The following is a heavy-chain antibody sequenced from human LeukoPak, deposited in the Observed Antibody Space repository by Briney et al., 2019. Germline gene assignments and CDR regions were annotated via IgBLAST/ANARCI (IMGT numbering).Heavy chain of an antibody. V-gene: IGHV4-39*01. D-gene: IGHD3-10*01. Sequence: SETLSLTCTVSGGSISSSPTYYWGWIRQPPGRGLEWIGIIYYSGSTYYNPSLNSRVTISVDMSKSQFSLKLSSVTAADTDVYYCARRNGELYPTTFDYWGQGTLVTVSS. CDR3: ARRNGELYPTTFDY. CDR1: GGSISSSPTYY. J-gene: IGHJ4*02. CDR2: IYYSGST.